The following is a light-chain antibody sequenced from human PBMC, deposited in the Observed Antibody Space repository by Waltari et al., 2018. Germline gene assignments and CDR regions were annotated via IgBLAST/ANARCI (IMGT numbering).Light chain of an antibody. J-gene: IGKJ1*01. CDR3: QQYNDWPPWT. CDR2: SAF. CDR1: QSVSSN. V-gene: IGKV3-15*01. Sequence: EIVMTQSPATLSVSPGDTATLSCRASQSVSSNLAWYQQKPGQAPRFLIYSAFTRATGIPARFSGSVSGTEFTLTITSMQSEDFAVYYCQQYNDWPPWTFGQGTRVEMK.